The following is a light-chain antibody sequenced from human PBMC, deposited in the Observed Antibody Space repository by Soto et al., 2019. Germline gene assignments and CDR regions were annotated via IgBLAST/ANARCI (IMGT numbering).Light chain of an antibody. J-gene: IGKJ3*01. Sequence: DIQMTQSPSSLSTSVGDKVTITCRASQSISKYLNWYQQKPGKAPKLLISVASSLQSEVPSRFSGDGSETDFTLSISSLQPEDSATYYCQQSFTTPFTFGLGTKVDVK. V-gene: IGKV1-39*01. CDR3: QQSFTTPFT. CDR2: VAS. CDR1: QSISKY.